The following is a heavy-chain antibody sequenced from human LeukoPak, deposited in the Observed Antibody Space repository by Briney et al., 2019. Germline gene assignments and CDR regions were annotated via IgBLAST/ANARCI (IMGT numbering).Heavy chain of an antibody. D-gene: IGHD3-22*01. CDR2: IYYSGST. CDR3: VGVYYDSSFDH. J-gene: IGHJ4*02. V-gene: IGHV4-39*07. CDR1: GGSISSSSYY. Sequence: SSETLSLTCTVSGGSISSSSYYWGWIRQPPGKGLEWIGSIYYSGSTYYNPSLKSRVTISVDTSKNQFSLKLSSVTAADTAVYYCVGVYYDSSFDHWGQGTLVTVSS.